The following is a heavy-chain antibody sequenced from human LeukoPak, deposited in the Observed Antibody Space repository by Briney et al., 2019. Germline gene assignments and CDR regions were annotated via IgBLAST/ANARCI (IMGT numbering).Heavy chain of an antibody. CDR1: GGSISSSGYY. Sequence: SETLSLTCTASGGSISSSGYYWSWIRQPPGKELEWIGYFHYSGTTNYNPSLKSRVTISVDTSKDQFSLKLRFVTAADTAVYYCARTYSSGAFDIWGQGTMVTVSS. CDR2: FHYSGTT. V-gene: IGHV4-61*05. J-gene: IGHJ3*02. D-gene: IGHD6-25*01. CDR3: ARTYSSGAFDI.